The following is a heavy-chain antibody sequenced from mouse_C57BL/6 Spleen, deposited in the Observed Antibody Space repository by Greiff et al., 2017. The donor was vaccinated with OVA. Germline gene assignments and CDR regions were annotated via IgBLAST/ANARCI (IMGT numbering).Heavy chain of an antibody. V-gene: IGHV1-50*01. CDR1: GYTFTSYW. Sequence: QVQLQQPVAELVKPGASVKLSCKASGYTFTSYWMPWVKQRPGQGLAWIGEIDPSDSYTNYNQKFKGKATLTVDTSSSTAYMQLSSLTSEDSAVYYCARGAGSSGLDYWGQGTSVTVSS. J-gene: IGHJ4*01. CDR3: ARGAGSSGLDY. D-gene: IGHD1-1*01. CDR2: IDPSDSYT.